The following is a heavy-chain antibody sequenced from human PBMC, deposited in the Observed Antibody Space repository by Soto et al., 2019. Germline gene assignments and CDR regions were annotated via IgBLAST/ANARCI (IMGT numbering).Heavy chain of an antibody. V-gene: IGHV3-30-3*01. J-gene: IGHJ6*02. CDR2: ISYDGSNK. Sequence: QVQLVESGGGGVQPGRSLRLSCAASGFTFSSYAMHLVRQAPGKGLEWVAVISYDGSNKYYADSVNGRFTISRDNSKNTLYLQMNSLRAEDTAVYYCASEEGVTTYPPLVGYYGMDVWGQGTTVTVSS. CDR1: GFTFSSYA. D-gene: IGHD4-4*01. CDR3: ASEEGVTTYPPLVGYYGMDV.